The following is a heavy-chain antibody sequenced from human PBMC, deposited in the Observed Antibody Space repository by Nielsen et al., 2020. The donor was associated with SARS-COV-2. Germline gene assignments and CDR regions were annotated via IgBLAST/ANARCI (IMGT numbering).Heavy chain of an antibody. CDR3: AREFEDIVATIYYFDY. V-gene: IGHV2-70*04. CDR2: IDWDDDK. D-gene: IGHD5-12*01. Sequence: SGPTLVKPTQTLTLTCTFSGFSLSTSGMRVSWIRQPPGKALEWLARIDWDDDKFYSTSLKTRLTISKDTSKNQVVLTMTNMDPVDTATYYCAREFEDIVATIYYFDYWGQGTLVTVSS. J-gene: IGHJ4*02. CDR1: GFSLSTSGMR.